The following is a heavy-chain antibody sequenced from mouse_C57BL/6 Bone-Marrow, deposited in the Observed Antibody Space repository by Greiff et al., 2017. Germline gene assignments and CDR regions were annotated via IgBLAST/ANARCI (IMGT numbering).Heavy chain of an antibody. CDR3: ARWGGDYAMDY. J-gene: IGHJ4*01. V-gene: IGHV1-61*01. Sequence: QVQLKQPGAELVRPGSSVKLSCKASGYTFTSYWMDWVKQRPGQGLEWIGNIYPSDSETHYNQKFKDKATLTVDKSSSTAYMQLSSLTSEDAAVYYCARWGGDYAMDYWGQGTSVTVSS. CDR1: GYTFTSYW. CDR2: IYPSDSET.